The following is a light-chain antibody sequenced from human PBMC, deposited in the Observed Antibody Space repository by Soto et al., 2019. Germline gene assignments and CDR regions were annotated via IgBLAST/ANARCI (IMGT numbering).Light chain of an antibody. CDR1: QSISSY. CDR2: AAS. V-gene: IGKV1-5*01. CDR3: QQYNSYTWT. Sequence: DIQMTQSPSTLSGSVGDRVTITCRASQSISSYLNWYQQKPGKAPKLLIYAASSLQSGVPSRFSGSGSGTEFTLTITRLQTDDFATYYCQQYNSYTWTFGQGTKVDIK. J-gene: IGKJ1*01.